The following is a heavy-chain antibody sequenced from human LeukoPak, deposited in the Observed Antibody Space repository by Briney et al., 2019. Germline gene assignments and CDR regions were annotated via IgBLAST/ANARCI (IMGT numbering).Heavy chain of an antibody. D-gene: IGHD3-10*01. CDR2: ISYDGSNK. Sequence: GRSLRLSCAASGFTFSSYGMHWVRQAPGKGLEWVAVISYDGSNKYYADSVKGRFTISRDNSKNTLYLQMNSLRAEDTAVYYCAKDPAYYYGSGSYTDPGWFDPWGQGTLVTVSS. CDR1: GFTFSSYG. V-gene: IGHV3-30*18. J-gene: IGHJ5*02. CDR3: AKDPAYYYGSGSYTDPGWFDP.